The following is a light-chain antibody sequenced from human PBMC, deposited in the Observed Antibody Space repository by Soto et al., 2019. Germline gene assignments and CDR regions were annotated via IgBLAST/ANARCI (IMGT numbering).Light chain of an antibody. CDR2: EVS. J-gene: IGLJ2*01. CDR1: SSDVGGYNY. V-gene: IGLV2-8*01. CDR3: SSYAGSEGV. Sequence: QSALTQPPSASGSPGQSVTISCTGTSSDVGGYNYVSWYQQHPGKAPKLMIYEVSKRPSGVPDRFSGSKSDNTASLTVSGLQAEDEADYYCSSYAGSEGVFGGGTQLTVL.